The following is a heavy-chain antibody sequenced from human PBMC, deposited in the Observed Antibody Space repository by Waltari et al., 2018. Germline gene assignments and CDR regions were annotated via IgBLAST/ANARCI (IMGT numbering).Heavy chain of an antibody. CDR1: GYTFTGYY. J-gene: IGHJ4*02. CDR2: INPNSGGT. CDR3: ARGTAAGRITMMGVDY. V-gene: IGHV1-2*02. D-gene: IGHD3-22*01. Sequence: QVQLVQSGAEVKKPGASVKVSCKASGYTFTGYYMHWVRQAPGQGLAWVGWINPNSGGTNHAQKLQGRVTMTRDTSISTAYMELSRRRSDDTAVYYCARGTAAGRITMMGVDYWGQGTLVTVSS.